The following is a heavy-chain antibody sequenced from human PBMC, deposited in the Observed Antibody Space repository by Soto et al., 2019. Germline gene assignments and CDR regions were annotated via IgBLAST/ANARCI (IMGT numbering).Heavy chain of an antibody. CDR3: AKVFSPEGGNYFDY. V-gene: IGHV3-23*01. Sequence: GGSLRLSCAASGFPFSDHAMHWVRQTPGKGLEWVSAITGRGDSTYYADSVKGRFTISRDNDKNTVYLEMNSLRAEDTAVYFCAKVFSPEGGNYFDYWGQGTLVTVSS. J-gene: IGHJ4*02. CDR1: GFPFSDHA. CDR2: ITGRGDST.